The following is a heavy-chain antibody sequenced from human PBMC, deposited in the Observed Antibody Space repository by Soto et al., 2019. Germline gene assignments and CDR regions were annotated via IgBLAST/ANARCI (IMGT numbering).Heavy chain of an antibody. CDR3: AGSGILTGYGYFDY. CDR2: IYYSGST. Sequence: PSETLSLTCTVSGGSISSYYWSWIRQPPGKGLEWIGYIYYSGSTNYNPSLKSRVTISVDTSKNQFSLRLSSVTAADTAVYYCAGSGILTGYGYFDYWGQGTLVTVSS. D-gene: IGHD3-9*01. V-gene: IGHV4-59*08. CDR1: GGSISSYY. J-gene: IGHJ4*02.